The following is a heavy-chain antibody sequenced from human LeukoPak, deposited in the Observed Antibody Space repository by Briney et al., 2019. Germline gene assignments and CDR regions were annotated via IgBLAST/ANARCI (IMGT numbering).Heavy chain of an antibody. J-gene: IGHJ3*01. CDR3: ARAGYSYGSDV. Sequence: PSETLSLTCAVSGGSISSGGYSWSWIRQPPGKGLEWIGYIYHSGSTYYNPSLKSRVTISVDRSKNQFSLKLSSVTAADAAVYYCARAGYSYGSDVWGQGTMVTVSS. D-gene: IGHD5-18*01. CDR1: GGSISSGGYS. V-gene: IGHV4-30-2*01. CDR2: IYHSGST.